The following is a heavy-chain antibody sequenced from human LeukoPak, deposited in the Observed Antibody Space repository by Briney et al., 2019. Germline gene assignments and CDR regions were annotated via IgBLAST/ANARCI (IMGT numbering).Heavy chain of an antibody. D-gene: IGHD1-26*01. J-gene: IGHJ4*02. CDR1: GYTFTAYY. V-gene: IGHV1-2*02. CDR2: INPNSGGT. Sequence: ASVKVSCKASGYTFTAYYMHWVRQAPGQGLEWMGWINPNSGGTNYAQKSQGRVTMTRDTSISTAYMELSRLRSDDMAVYYCACIVGATMGFDYWGQGTLVTVSS. CDR3: ACIVGATMGFDY.